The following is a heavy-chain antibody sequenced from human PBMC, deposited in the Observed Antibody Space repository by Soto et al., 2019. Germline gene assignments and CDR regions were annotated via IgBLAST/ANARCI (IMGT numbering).Heavy chain of an antibody. J-gene: IGHJ5*02. V-gene: IGHV1-69*13. Sequence: GASVKVSCKASGGTFSSYAISWVRQAPGQGLEWMGGIITIFGTANYAQKFQGRVTITADESTSTAYMELSSLRSEDTAVYYCAREVGVYDYSNYHWFDPWGQGTLVTVSS. CDR3: AREVGVYDYSNYHWFDP. D-gene: IGHD4-4*01. CDR2: IITIFGTA. CDR1: GGTFSSYA.